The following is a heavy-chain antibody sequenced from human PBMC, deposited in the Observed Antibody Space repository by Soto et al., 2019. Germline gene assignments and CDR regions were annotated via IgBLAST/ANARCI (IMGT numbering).Heavy chain of an antibody. D-gene: IGHD3-3*01. CDR1: GFSLSTSGEG. J-gene: IGHJ4*02. CDR3: VHLGVVIIPVQYYFDY. V-gene: IGHV2-5*01. CDR2: IYWNDDK. Sequence: SGATLVNPTQTLTLTCTFSGFSLSTSGEGVDWIRQPPGKALEWLALIYWNDDKRYSPSLKSRITITKDTSKNQVVLTMTNMDTVDTATYYCVHLGVVIIPVQYYFDYWGQGTQVTVSS.